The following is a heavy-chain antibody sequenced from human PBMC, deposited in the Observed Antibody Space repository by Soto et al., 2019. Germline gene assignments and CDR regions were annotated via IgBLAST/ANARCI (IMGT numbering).Heavy chain of an antibody. V-gene: IGHV3-72*01. CDR3: ASIRGGMGY. Sequence: EVQLVESGGGLVQPGGSLRLSCAASGITLSDHFIDWVRQAPGKGLDWVGRTKAKAYSYTTEYAASVKGRFTISRDDSENSVYRQMNSLKSEDTAVYYCASIRGGMGYWGQGTLVTVSP. CDR2: TKAKAYSYTT. CDR1: GITLSDHF. D-gene: IGHD3-10*01. J-gene: IGHJ4*02.